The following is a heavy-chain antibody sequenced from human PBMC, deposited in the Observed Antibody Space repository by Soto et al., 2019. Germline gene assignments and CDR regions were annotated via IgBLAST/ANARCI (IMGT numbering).Heavy chain of an antibody. CDR1: GFTFSSYA. V-gene: IGHV3-23*01. D-gene: IGHD6-13*01. CDR2: ISGSGGST. Sequence: GGSLRLSCAASGFTFSSYAMSWVRQAPGKGLEWVSAISGSGGSTYYADSVKGRFTISRDNAKNSLYLQMNSLRDEDTAVYYCARDSWAAAGDSSYGMDVWRQGTLLTSSS. J-gene: IGHJ6*01. CDR3: ARDSWAAAGDSSYGMDV.